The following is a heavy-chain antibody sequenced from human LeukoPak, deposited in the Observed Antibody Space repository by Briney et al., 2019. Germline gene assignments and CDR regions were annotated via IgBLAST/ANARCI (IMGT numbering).Heavy chain of an antibody. CDR1: GGSISTYY. D-gene: IGHD3/OR15-3a*01. V-gene: IGHV4-59*01. Sequence: SETLSLTCTVSGGSISTYYWSWVRQPPGQGLEWIGYVYYSGNTNYNPSLKSRVIISADTSKDQFSLKMTSVTAADTAVYYCARAWTRGNGFDIWGQGTMVTVSS. J-gene: IGHJ3*02. CDR2: VYYSGNT. CDR3: ARAWTRGNGFDI.